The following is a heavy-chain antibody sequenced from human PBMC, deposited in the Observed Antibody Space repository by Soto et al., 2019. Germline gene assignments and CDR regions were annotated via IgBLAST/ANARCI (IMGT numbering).Heavy chain of an antibody. Sequence: QVQLVQSGAEVKKPGASVKVSCKASGYSFTSYGISWVRQAPGQGLEWMGWISGYNSDTKYDQKFQGRVTMTTDTSTSTVYMELRTLRSDATAVYYCARDRCTGPSCYWKYFDNWGQGPLVTVSS. CDR2: ISGYNSDT. J-gene: IGHJ4*02. V-gene: IGHV1-18*01. CDR3: ARDRCTGPSCYWKYFDN. CDR1: GYSFTSYG. D-gene: IGHD2-2*01.